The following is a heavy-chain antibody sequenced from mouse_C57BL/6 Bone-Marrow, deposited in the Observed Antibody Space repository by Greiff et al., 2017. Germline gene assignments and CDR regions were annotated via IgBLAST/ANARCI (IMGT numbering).Heavy chain of an antibody. CDR1: GYTFTSYW. J-gene: IGHJ1*03. Sequence: EVQLQQSGTVLARPGASVKMSCKTSGYTFTSYWMHWVKQRPGQGLEWIGAIYPGNSDTSYNQKFKGKAKLTAVTAASTAYMELSSLTNEDSAVXYCTRGTTVVDWYFDVWGTGTTVTVSS. CDR3: TRGTTVVDWYFDV. CDR2: IYPGNSDT. V-gene: IGHV1-5*01. D-gene: IGHD1-1*01.